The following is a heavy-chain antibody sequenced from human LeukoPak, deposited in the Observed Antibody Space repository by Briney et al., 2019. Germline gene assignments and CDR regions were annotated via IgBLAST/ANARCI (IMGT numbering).Heavy chain of an antibody. CDR1: GFTFSSYW. D-gene: IGHD1-26*01. J-gene: IGHJ6*03. CDR3: TRRSYDGYYYYYMDV. Sequence: GGSLRLSCAASGFTFSSYWMSWVRQAPGKGLEGVGFIRSKDYGGTTEYAASVKGRITISRDDSKSIAYLQMNSLTTEDTAVYYCTRRSYDGYYYYYMDVWGKGTTVTVSS. V-gene: IGHV3-49*04. CDR2: IRSKDYGGTT.